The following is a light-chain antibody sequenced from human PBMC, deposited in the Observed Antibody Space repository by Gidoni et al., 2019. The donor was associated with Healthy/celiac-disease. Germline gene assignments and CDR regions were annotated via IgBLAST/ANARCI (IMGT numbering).Light chain of an antibody. CDR2: GAS. CDR1: QSVSSSY. V-gene: IGKV3-20*01. J-gene: IGKJ5*01. CDR3: QQYGSSPPIT. Sequence: IVLTQSPGTLSLSPGERATLPCRASQSVSSSYLAWYQQKPGQAPRLPIQGASSRATGIPDRVSGSGSGTDFTLTISRLEPEDFAVYYCQQYGSSPPITFGQGTRLEIK.